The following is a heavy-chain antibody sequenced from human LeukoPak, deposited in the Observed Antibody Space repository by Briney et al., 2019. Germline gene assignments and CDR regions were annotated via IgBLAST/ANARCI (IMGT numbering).Heavy chain of an antibody. V-gene: IGHV4-31*03. CDR2: IYYSGST. J-gene: IGHJ6*03. CDR3: ARARPHYDFWSGYGGYMDV. CDR1: GGSISSGGYY. D-gene: IGHD3-3*01. Sequence: SETLSLTCTVSGGSISSGGYYWSWIRQHPGKGLEWIGYIYYSGSTYYDPSLKSRVTISVDTSKNQFSLKLSSVTAADTAVYYCARARPHYDFWSGYGGYMDVWGKGTTVTVSS.